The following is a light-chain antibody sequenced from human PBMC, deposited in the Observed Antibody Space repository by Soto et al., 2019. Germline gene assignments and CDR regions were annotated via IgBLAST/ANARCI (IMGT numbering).Light chain of an antibody. CDR1: SSDVGGYNY. Sequence: QSALTQPASVSGSPGQSITISCTGTSSDVGGYNYVSWYQQHPGTAPKLMIFEVSNRPSGVSTRFSGSKSGNTASLTISGLQTEDEADYYCSSYTSSSSLPYVFGIGTKLTV. CDR2: EVS. CDR3: SSYTSSSSLPYV. J-gene: IGLJ1*01. V-gene: IGLV2-14*01.